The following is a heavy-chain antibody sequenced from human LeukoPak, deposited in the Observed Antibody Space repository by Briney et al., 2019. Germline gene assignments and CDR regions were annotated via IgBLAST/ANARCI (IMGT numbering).Heavy chain of an antibody. CDR2: INPNSGGT. J-gene: IGHJ4*02. V-gene: IGHV1-2*02. Sequence: GASVKVSCKASGYTFTGYYMHWVRQAPGQGLEWMGWINPNSGGTNYAQKFQGRVTMTRDTSISTAYMELSRLRSDDTAVYYCARDFNYYDSSGLAGYWGQGTLVTVSS. D-gene: IGHD3-22*01. CDR1: GYTFTGYY. CDR3: ARDFNYYDSSGLAGY.